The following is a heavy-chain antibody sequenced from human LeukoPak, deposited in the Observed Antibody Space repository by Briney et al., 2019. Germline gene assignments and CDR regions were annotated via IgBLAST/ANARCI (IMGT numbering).Heavy chain of an antibody. Sequence: SAATLAYKAAGYTFTSYRNSWVRQAHGHGLAWMGCIHAYNGNTNYAQKLQGRVTMTTDTSTSTAYMELKSLRSDDTAVYYCARSGYRGVHGDFHYWGQGTLVTVSS. J-gene: IGHJ4*02. CDR3: ARSGYRGVHGDFHY. D-gene: IGHD3-22*01. CDR1: GYTFTSYR. CDR2: IHAYNGNT. V-gene: IGHV1-18*01.